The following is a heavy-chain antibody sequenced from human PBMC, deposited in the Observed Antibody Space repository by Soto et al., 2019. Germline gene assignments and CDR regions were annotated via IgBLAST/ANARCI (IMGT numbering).Heavy chain of an antibody. V-gene: IGHV1-18*04. CDR2: ISVYTGNT. D-gene: IGHD2-8*01. J-gene: IGHJ6*02. CDR3: ARDRCTTDKCYTHHFDV. CDR1: GYTFTSYG. Sequence: QVQLVQSGGEVTKPGASVKVSCKSSGYTFTSYGVSWVRQAPGQGLEWLGWISVYTGNTKQAQKFQDSVTLTTEASTSTAYLELRNLRSDDTAVYYCARDRCTTDKCYTHHFDVWGQGTTVTVS.